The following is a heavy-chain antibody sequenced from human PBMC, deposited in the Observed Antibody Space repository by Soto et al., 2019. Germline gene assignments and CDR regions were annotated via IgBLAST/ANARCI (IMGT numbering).Heavy chain of an antibody. CDR2: ISGSGGST. Sequence: EVQLLESGGGLVPPGGFLRLSCAASGSTFSNYAMSWVRQAPGKGLEWVSGISGSGGSTYYAGSVKGRFTIARDNSENTLFLQMNSLRAEDTAVYYCAKAPASSMTASRPFDQWGQGTLVTVSS. D-gene: IGHD6-6*01. CDR1: GSTFSNYA. V-gene: IGHV3-23*01. J-gene: IGHJ4*02. CDR3: AKAPASSMTASRPFDQ.